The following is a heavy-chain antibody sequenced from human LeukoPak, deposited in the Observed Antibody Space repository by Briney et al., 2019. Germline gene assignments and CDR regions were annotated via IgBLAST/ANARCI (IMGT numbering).Heavy chain of an antibody. V-gene: IGHV3-23*01. CDR2: ISGSGGST. Sequence: GGSLRLSCAASALTLSSYAMSWVRQAPGKWRGWVSAISGSGGSTYYADSVKGRFTISRDNSKNTPYLQMNSLRAEDTAVYYCAKVDFGVVIRGTSWGQGTLVTVSS. CDR1: ALTLSSYA. D-gene: IGHD3-3*01. CDR3: AKVDFGVVIRGTS. J-gene: IGHJ4*02.